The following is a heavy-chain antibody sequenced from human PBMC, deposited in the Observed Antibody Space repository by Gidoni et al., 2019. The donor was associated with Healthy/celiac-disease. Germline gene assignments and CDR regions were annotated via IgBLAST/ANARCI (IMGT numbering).Heavy chain of an antibody. CDR3: ATQNYDAWRGVGYMDV. CDR1: GITVGGDY. V-gene: IGHV3-66*02. CDR2: TYRGGIT. D-gene: IGHD3-3*01. Sequence: EVQLVESGGGLVQPGGSLRLSWPASGITVGGDYMSWVRQAPGKGLEGVSLTYRGGITSYAYSVKGRFTISADNSKNSLYRQMNSLRAEDTAVYYCATQNYDAWRGVGYMDVWGKGTAVTVSS. J-gene: IGHJ6*03.